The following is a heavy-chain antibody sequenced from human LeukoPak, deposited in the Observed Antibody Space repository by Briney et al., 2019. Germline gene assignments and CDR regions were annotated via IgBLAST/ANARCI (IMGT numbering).Heavy chain of an antibody. D-gene: IGHD6-13*01. Sequence: ASVKVSCKASGYTFTSYAIHWVRQAPGQRLEWMGWIDAGNGNTKYSQKFQGRVTITTDTSASTAYMELSSLRSEDTAVYYCARVGAAAGPYYFDYWGQGTLVTVSS. V-gene: IGHV1-3*01. CDR1: GYTFTSYA. CDR2: IDAGNGNT. CDR3: ARVGAAAGPYYFDY. J-gene: IGHJ4*02.